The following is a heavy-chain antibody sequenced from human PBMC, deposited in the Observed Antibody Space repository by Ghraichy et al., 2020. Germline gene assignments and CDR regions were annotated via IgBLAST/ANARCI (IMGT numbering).Heavy chain of an antibody. Sequence: SQTLSLTCTVSGGSISSSSYYWGWIRPPPGKGLEWIGSIYYSGSTYYNPSLTSRVTISVYTSKKQFSLKLSSVTAADTAVYYFARHGSDSSSWYDFPRYYYYYGMDVWGQGTTVTVSS. D-gene: IGHD6-13*01. J-gene: IGHJ6*02. CDR1: GGSISSSSYY. CDR2: IYYSGST. CDR3: ARHGSDSSSWYDFPRYYYYYGMDV. V-gene: IGHV4-39*01.